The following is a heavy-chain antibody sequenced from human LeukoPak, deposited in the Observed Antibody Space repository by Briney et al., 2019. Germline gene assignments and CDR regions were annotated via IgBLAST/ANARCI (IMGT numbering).Heavy chain of an antibody. CDR2: ISGSGGST. CDR1: GFTFSTYA. J-gene: IGHJ4*02. D-gene: IGHD1-1*01. CDR3: AKGKLDPFDY. Sequence: GGSLRLSCAASGFTFSTYAMSWVRQAPGKGLEWVSGISGSGGSTYYADSVKGRFTISRDNSKNTLYLQMNSLRAEDTAVYYCAKGKLDPFDYWGQGTLVTVST. V-gene: IGHV3-23*01.